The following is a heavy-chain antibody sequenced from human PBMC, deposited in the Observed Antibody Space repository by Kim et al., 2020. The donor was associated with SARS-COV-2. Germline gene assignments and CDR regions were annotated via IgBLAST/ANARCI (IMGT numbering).Heavy chain of an antibody. Sequence: ASVKVSCKVSGYTLTELSIHWVRQAPGKGLEWMGGFDPEDGETIYAQKFQGRVTMTEDTSTDTAYMELSSLRSEDTAVYYCATDSGSYHKYYFDYWGQGTLVTVSS. CDR1: GYTLTELS. CDR3: ATDSGSYHKYYFDY. D-gene: IGHD1-26*01. V-gene: IGHV1-24*01. J-gene: IGHJ4*02. CDR2: FDPEDGET.